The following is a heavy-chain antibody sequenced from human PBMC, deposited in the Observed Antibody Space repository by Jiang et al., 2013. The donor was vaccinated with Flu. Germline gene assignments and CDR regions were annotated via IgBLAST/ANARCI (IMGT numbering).Heavy chain of an antibody. CDR3: VREATGLDP. D-gene: IGHD3-10*01. J-gene: IGHJ5*02. V-gene: IGHV3-48*02. Sequence: QLVESGGGLVQPGGSLRLSCAASGFTLSMYNMNWVRQTPGRGLEWVSFIDSSGDIKRYRSSVRGRFTTSRDTAENSLYLQMNSLTDEDTAVYFCVREATGLDPWGQGTLVTVSS. CDR1: GFTLSMYN. CDR2: IDSSGDIK.